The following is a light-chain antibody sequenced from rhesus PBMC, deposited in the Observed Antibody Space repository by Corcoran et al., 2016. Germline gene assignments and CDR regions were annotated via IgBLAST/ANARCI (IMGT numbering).Light chain of an antibody. CDR1: NSNIGPNS. Sequence: QSMLTQPPSASEAAGKSVSISCSGSNSNIGPNSVSWYQQFPGTAPKLLIYYDERRASGVSDRFSGSKSGTSAFLTISGLQTEDEADYSCEVWDDGLDGPIFGTGTRLTVL. V-gene: IGLV1-60*01. J-gene: IGLJ1*01. CDR2: YDE. CDR3: EVWDDGLDGPI.